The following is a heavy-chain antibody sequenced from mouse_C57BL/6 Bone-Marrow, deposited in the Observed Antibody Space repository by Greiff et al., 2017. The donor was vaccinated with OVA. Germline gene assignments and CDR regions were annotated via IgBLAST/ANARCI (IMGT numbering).Heavy chain of an antibody. J-gene: IGHJ4*01. CDR2: ISYDGSN. D-gene: IGHD1-1*01. CDR3: ARAPINYYGSSPYYAMDY. V-gene: IGHV3-6*01. CDR1: GYSITSGYY. Sequence: EVQLQQSGPGLVKPSQSLSLTCSVTGYSITSGYYWNWIRQFPGNKLEWMGYISYDGSNNYNPSLKNRIPITRDTSKNQFFLKLNSVTTEDTATYYCARAPINYYGSSPYYAMDYWGQGTSVTVSS.